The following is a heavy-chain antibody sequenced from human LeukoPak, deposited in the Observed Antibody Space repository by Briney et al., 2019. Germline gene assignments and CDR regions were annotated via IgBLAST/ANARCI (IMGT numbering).Heavy chain of an antibody. CDR2: IKVDGSER. J-gene: IGHJ4*02. Sequence: PGGSLRLSCAASGLTLSSYWMSWVRQAPGKGLEWVANIKVDGSERYYMDSVRGRFTISRDYSTNSLDLQMNSLRAEDTAVYYCASSRGSGGPFDFWGQGTLVTVSS. CDR1: GLTLSSYW. CDR3: ASSRGSGGPFDF. D-gene: IGHD3-10*01. V-gene: IGHV3-7*01.